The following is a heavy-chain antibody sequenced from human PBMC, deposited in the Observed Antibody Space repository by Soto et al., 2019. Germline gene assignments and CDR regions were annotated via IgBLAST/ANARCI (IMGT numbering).Heavy chain of an antibody. D-gene: IGHD5-12*01. V-gene: IGHV3-30*18. Sequence: QVQLVESGGGVVQPGRSLRLSCAASGFTFSSYGMHWVRQAPGKGLEWVAVISYDGSNKYYADSVKGRFTISRDNSKNTLYLQMNSLRAEDTAVYYCAKEAAVATITDWGQGTLVTVSS. CDR1: GFTFSSYG. J-gene: IGHJ4*02. CDR2: ISYDGSNK. CDR3: AKEAAVATITD.